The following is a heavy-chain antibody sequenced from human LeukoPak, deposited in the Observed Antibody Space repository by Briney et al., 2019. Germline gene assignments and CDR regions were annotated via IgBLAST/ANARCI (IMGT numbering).Heavy chain of an antibody. Sequence: GGSLRLSCAASGFTFSDYYMSWIRQAPGKGLEWVSYISSSGSTIYYADSVKGRFTISRDNAKNSPYLQMNSLRAEDTAVYYCARDSVYSSGWRVLFDYWGQGTLVTVSS. CDR3: ARDSVYSSGWRVLFDY. J-gene: IGHJ4*02. D-gene: IGHD6-19*01. CDR1: GFTFSDYY. V-gene: IGHV3-11*01. CDR2: ISSSGSTI.